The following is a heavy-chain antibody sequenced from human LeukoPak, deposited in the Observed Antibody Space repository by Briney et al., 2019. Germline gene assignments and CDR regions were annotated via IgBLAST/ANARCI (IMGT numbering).Heavy chain of an antibody. V-gene: IGHV4-59*01. CDR3: ARADIVKGCAFDI. J-gene: IGHJ3*02. D-gene: IGHD2-15*01. CDR2: IYYSGST. CDR1: GGSISSDY. Sequence: SETLSLTCTVSGGSISSDYWSWIRQPPGKGLEWIGYIYYSGSTNYNPSLKGRVTISVDTSKNQFSLKLSSVTAADTAVYYCARADIVKGCAFDIWGQGTMVTVSS.